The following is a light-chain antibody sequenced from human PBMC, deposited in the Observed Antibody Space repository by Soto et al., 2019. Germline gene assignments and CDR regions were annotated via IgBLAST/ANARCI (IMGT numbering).Light chain of an antibody. Sequence: EIVMTQSPATLSLSPGERATLSCRASQSVSSNSACYQQKPAQAPRLLIYGASTRATGMPARFSGSGSGIEFTLPIRSLQSEDFGLYYCQQYNNWPQTFGQGTKVDSK. J-gene: IGKJ1*01. CDR3: QQYNNWPQT. CDR2: GAS. CDR1: QSVSSN. V-gene: IGKV3-15*01.